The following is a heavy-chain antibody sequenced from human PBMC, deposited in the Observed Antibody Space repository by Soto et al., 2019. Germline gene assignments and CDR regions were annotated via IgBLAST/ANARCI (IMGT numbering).Heavy chain of an antibody. CDR1: GYSFTSYW. Sequence: EVQLVPSGAEVKKPGESLKISCKGSGYSFTSYWIGWVRQMPGKGLEWMGIIYPGDSDTRYSPSFQGQVTISADKSISTAYLHWSSLKASDTAMYYCARRVVGARYYYGMDVWGQGTTVTVSS. D-gene: IGHD1-26*01. V-gene: IGHV5-51*03. CDR3: ARRVVGARYYYGMDV. J-gene: IGHJ6*02. CDR2: IYPGDSDT.